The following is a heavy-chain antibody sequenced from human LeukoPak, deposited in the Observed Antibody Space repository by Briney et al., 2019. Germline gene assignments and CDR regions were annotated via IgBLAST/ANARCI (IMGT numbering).Heavy chain of an antibody. CDR2: ISSSSSTI. CDR3: ARDGRPRYYDFWSGYVDWFDP. J-gene: IGHJ5*02. D-gene: IGHD3-3*01. V-gene: IGHV3-48*04. CDR1: GFTFSSYS. Sequence: PGGSLRLSCAASGFTFSSYSMNWVRQAPGKGLEWVSYISSSSSTIYYADSVKDRFTISRDNAKNSLYLQMNSLRAEDTAVYYCARDGRPRYYDFWSGYVDWFDPWGQGTLVTVSS.